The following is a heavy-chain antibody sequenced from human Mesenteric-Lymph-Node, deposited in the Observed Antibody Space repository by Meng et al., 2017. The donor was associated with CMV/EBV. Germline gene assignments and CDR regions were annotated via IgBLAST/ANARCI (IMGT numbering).Heavy chain of an antibody. D-gene: IGHD3-22*01. CDR2: ISSSSSDI. V-gene: IGHV3-21*01. Sequence: SCAASGFTFSSYSMNWVRQAPGKGLEWVSSISSSSSDIYYADSLKGRFTISRDNAKNSLYLQMNSLRAEDTAVYYCARKGGLTFRISMIVGAMDVWGQGTTVTVSS. CDR1: GFTFSSYS. CDR3: ARKGGLTFRISMIVGAMDV. J-gene: IGHJ6*02.